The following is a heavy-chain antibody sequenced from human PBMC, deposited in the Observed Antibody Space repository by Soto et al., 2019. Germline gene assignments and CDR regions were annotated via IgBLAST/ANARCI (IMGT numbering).Heavy chain of an antibody. D-gene: IGHD4-17*01. J-gene: IGHJ3*02. Sequence: GGSLRLSCAASGFTFSSYSMNWVRQAPGKGLEWVSSISSSSSYIYYADSVKGRFTISIDNAKNSLYLQMNSLRAEDTAVYYCARDYLPGPIHDYGDYVGAFDIWGQGTMVTVSS. CDR2: ISSSSSYI. CDR1: GFTFSSYS. V-gene: IGHV3-21*01. CDR3: ARDYLPGPIHDYGDYVGAFDI.